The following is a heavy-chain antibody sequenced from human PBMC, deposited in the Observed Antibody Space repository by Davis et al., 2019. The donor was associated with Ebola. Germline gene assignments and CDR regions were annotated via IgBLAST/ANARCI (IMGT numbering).Heavy chain of an antibody. D-gene: IGHD3-22*01. V-gene: IGHV3-53*01. Sequence: GESLKISCAASGFTVSSNYMSWVRQAPGKGLEWVSVIYSGSSTYYADSVKGRFTISRDNSKNTLYLQMNSLRAEDTAVYYCAKHYDSSGYYRWSGMDVWGQGTTVTVSS. J-gene: IGHJ6*02. CDR2: IYSGSST. CDR1: GFTVSSNY. CDR3: AKHYDSSGYYRWSGMDV.